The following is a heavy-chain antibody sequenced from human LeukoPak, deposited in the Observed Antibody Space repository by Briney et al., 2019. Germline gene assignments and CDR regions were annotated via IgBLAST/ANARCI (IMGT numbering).Heavy chain of an antibody. CDR3: ARHGGGYCRTTSCYLFDP. CDR2: IYPGDSDT. D-gene: IGHD2-2*01. CDR1: GYSFTTYW. Sequence: GESLAISSKASGYSFTTYWIGWVRHAPRKDLEWMGIIYPGDSDTKYSPSFQGQVTISADKSISTAYLQWSSLKASDTAMYYCARHGGGYCRTTSCYLFDPWGQGTLVSVSS. V-gene: IGHV5-51*01. J-gene: IGHJ5*02.